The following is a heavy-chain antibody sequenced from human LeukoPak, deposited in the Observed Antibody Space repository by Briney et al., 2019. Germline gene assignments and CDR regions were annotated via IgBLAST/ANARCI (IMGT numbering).Heavy chain of an antibody. J-gene: IGHJ4*02. D-gene: IGHD2-2*02. V-gene: IGHV3-23*01. Sequence: GGSLRLSCASSGFSFSGYAMIWVRQAPGKGLELVSTISGSGASIFCADSVRGRFITSKDIPSNTVYLQMNSLRAEDTAVYYCAKGSRGYTNYYFDYWGQGTLVTVSS. CDR3: AKGSRGYTNYYFDY. CDR1: GFSFSGYA. CDR2: ISGSGASI.